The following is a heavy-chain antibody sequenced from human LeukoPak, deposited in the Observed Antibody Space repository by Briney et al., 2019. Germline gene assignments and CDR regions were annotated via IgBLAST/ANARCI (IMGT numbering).Heavy chain of an antibody. V-gene: IGHV3-23*01. CDR2: ISGSDGRS. CDR1: GFTFRNYA. CDR3: AKTAGSNCSFDY. Sequence: PGGSLRLSCAASGFTFRNYAMSWVRQAPGKGLEWVSAISGSDGRSHYADSVKGRFTTSRDNSKNTLWLQMNSLRAEDAAVYYCAKTAGSNCSFDYWGQGTLVTVSS. D-gene: IGHD6-13*01. J-gene: IGHJ4*02.